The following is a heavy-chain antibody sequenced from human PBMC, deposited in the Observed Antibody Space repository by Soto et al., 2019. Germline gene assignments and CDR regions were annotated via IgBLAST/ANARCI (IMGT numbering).Heavy chain of an antibody. V-gene: IGHV4-61*01. Sequence: PSETLSLTCTGSGGSVSSGSYSWSWIRQPPGKGLEWIGYIYYSGSTNYNPSLKSRVTISVDTSKNQFSLKLSSVTAADTAVYYCARFPTPYYYDSSGYYRYYFDYWGQGTLVTVSS. CDR1: GGSVSSGSYS. CDR3: ARFPTPYYYDSSGYYRYYFDY. D-gene: IGHD3-22*01. J-gene: IGHJ4*02. CDR2: IYYSGST.